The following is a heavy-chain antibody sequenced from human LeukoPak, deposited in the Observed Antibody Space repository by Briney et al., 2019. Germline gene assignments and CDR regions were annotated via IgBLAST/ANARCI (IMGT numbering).Heavy chain of an antibody. CDR3: TKPDGYGLIRI. Sequence: SETLSLTCSVSADSIIGYYWGWIRQPPGKGLEWIGNIYYTGNTYYNSSLKSRVTISLDTSKNQFSLKVISMTAADTAAYYCTKPDGYGLIRICGRGTMVTVSS. CDR1: ADSIIGYY. V-gene: IGHV4-39*07. J-gene: IGHJ3*02. D-gene: IGHD3-10*01. CDR2: IYYTGNT.